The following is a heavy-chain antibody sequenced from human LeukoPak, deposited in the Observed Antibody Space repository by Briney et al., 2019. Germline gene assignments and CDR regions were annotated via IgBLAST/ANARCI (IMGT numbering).Heavy chain of an antibody. V-gene: IGHV4-39*01. J-gene: IGHJ6*02. CDR3: ARHTYYDILTGQRLGMDV. Sequence: PSETLSLTCTVSGGSISSSSYYWGWIRQPPGKGLEWIGSIYYGGSTYYNPSLKSRVTISVDTSKNQFSLKLSSVTAADTAVYYCARHTYYDILTGQRLGMDVWGQGTTVTVSS. D-gene: IGHD3-9*01. CDR1: GGSISSSSYY. CDR2: IYYGGST.